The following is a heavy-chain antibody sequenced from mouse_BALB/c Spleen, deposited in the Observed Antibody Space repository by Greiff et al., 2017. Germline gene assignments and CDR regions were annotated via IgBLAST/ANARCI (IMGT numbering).Heavy chain of an antibody. Sequence: EVKLVESGGGLVQPGGSLKLSCAASGFTFSSYGMSWVRQTPDKRLELVATINSNGGSTYYPDSVKGRFTISRDNAKNTLYLQMSSLKSEDTAMYYCAREGGYGNYDYFDYWGQGTTLTVSS. CDR2: INSNGGST. CDR1: GFTFSSYG. CDR3: AREGGYGNYDYFDY. V-gene: IGHV5-6-3*01. D-gene: IGHD2-1*01. J-gene: IGHJ2*01.